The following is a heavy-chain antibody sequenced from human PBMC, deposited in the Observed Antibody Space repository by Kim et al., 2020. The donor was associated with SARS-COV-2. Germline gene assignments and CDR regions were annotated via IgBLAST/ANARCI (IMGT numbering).Heavy chain of an antibody. Sequence: GGSLRLSCAASGFTFSRYGLHWVRPAPFPFLYFFSFLCYDLSNKYYADSVKGRFTISRDNSKNTLYLQMNSLRAEDTAVYYCAKNRDYYYYGMDVWGQGTTVTVSS. CDR1: GFTFSRYG. CDR3: AKNRDYYYYGMDV. V-gene: IGHV3-30*02. J-gene: IGHJ6*02. CDR2: LCYDLSNK.